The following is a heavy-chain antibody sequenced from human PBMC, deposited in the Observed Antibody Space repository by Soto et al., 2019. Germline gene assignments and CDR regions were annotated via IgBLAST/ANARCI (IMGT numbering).Heavy chain of an antibody. CDR2: ISSSSSTI. CDR1: GFTFSSYS. CDR3: ARVDYDYVWGSFDY. D-gene: IGHD3-16*01. J-gene: IGHJ4*02. V-gene: IGHV3-48*02. Sequence: GGSLRLSCAASGFTFSSYSMNWVRQAPGKGLEWVSYISSSSSTIYYADSVKGRFTISRDNAKNSLYLQMNSLRDEDTAVYYCARVDYDYVWGSFDYWGQGTLVTVSS.